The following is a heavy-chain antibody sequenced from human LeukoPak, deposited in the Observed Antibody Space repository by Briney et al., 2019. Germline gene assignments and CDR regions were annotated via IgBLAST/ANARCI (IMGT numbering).Heavy chain of an antibody. J-gene: IGHJ5*02. Sequence: SQTLSLTCAISGDSVSSNSVAWNWLRQSPSRGLEWLGSTYYTSKWSSDYAVSVKSRITITPDTSKNQFSLQLASVSPEDTAVYYCARGYLKPGFDHWGQGTLVTVSS. CDR3: ARGYLKPGFDH. V-gene: IGHV6-1*01. CDR1: GDSVSSNSVA. D-gene: IGHD2-2*02. CDR2: TYYTSKWSS.